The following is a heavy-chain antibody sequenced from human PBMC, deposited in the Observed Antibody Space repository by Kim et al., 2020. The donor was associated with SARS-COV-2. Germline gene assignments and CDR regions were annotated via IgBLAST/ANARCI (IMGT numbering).Heavy chain of an antibody. Sequence: SETLSLTCAVYGGSFSGYYWSWIRQPPGKGLEWIGEINHSGSTNYNPSLKSRVTISVDTSKNQFSLKLSSVTAADTAVYYCARGAAGFWSGYRSKGWFDPWGQGTLVTVSS. CDR3: ARGAAGFWSGYRSKGWFDP. CDR2: INHSGST. V-gene: IGHV4-34*01. J-gene: IGHJ5*02. CDR1: GGSFSGYY. D-gene: IGHD3-3*01.